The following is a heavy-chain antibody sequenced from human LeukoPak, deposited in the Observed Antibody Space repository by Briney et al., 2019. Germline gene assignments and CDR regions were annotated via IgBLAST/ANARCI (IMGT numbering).Heavy chain of an antibody. CDR1: GFTFSTYS. Sequence: QPGGSLRLSCVASGFTFSTYSMNWVRQAPGKGLEWISYISTGSTTIYYADSVKGRFTISRDNAKNSLYLQMNSLRAEDTAVYYCARGGYYFDYWGQGTLVTVSS. CDR2: ISTGSTTI. CDR3: ARGGYYFDY. D-gene: IGHD2-15*01. J-gene: IGHJ4*02. V-gene: IGHV3-48*04.